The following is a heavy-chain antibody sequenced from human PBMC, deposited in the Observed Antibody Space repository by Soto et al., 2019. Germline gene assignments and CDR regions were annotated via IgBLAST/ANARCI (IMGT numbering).Heavy chain of an antibody. V-gene: IGHV4-34*01. CDR2: INHVGGT. D-gene: IGHD3-16*01. Sequence: SETLSLTCAFYGVFLSESYWTWIRQPPGKGLEWIGEINHVGGTNYNPSLKIRVTMSVDTSQNQFSLRLISVTAADTAMYFCVRIRYQLPSSVLWLDPWGQGTPVTVSS. CDR1: GVFLSESY. J-gene: IGHJ5*02. CDR3: VRIRYQLPSSVLWLDP.